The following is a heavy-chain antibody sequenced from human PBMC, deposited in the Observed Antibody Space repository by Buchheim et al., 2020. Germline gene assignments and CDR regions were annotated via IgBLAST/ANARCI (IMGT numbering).Heavy chain of an antibody. D-gene: IGHD3-22*01. V-gene: IGHV3-23*01. CDR1: GFTFSSYA. CDR3: AKDPYRSGYQPMWFDT. CDR2: ISGSTIST. J-gene: IGHJ5*02. Sequence: EVQLLESGGGLVHPGGSLRLSCAASGFTFSSYAMTWVRQAPGKALEWVAGISGSTISTYYADSVKGRFTISRDNSKNTLSLELNSLKAEDTAVYYCAKDPYRSGYQPMWFDTWGQGTL.